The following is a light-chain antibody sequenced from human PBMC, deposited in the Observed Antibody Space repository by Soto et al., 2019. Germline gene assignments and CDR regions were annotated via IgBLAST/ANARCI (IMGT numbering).Light chain of an antibody. CDR2: XXX. V-gene: IGLV2-11*01. CDR1: SSDVGGYND. CDR3: QSSDSSLNV. J-gene: IGLJ1*01. Sequence: QSALTQPRSVSRSPGQSVTISCTGTSSDVGGYNDVSWYQEHRGKAPKLMIXXXXXXXSGVPDRFSGSKSGTSASLAITGLQAEDEADYYCQSSDSSLNVFGTGTKVTVL.